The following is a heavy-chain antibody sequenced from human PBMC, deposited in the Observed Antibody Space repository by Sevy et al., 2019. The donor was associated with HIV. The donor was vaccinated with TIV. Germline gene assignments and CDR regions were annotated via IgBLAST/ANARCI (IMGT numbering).Heavy chain of an antibody. V-gene: IGHV3-30-3*01. CDR3: ARDFNWNDNVAFDI. J-gene: IGHJ3*02. CDR1: GFSISTYW. Sequence: GGSLRLSCAASGFSISTYWVTWVRQAPGQGLEWVAVISHDGSNKHSADSVEGRFTISRDNSKNTLYLQMNSLRAEDTAVFYCARDFNWNDNVAFDIWGQGTLVTVSS. D-gene: IGHD1-20*01. CDR2: ISHDGSNK.